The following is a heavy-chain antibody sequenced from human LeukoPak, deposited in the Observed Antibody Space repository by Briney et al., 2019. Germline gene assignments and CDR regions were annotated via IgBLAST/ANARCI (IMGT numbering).Heavy chain of an antibody. Sequence: GGSLRLSCAASGFTFSSYGMHWVRQAPGKGLEWVAVISYDGSNKYYADSVKGRFTISRDNSKNMLYLQMNSLRAEDTAVYYCAKDEGGSYAYWGQGTLVTVSS. D-gene: IGHD5-18*01. V-gene: IGHV3-30*18. CDR2: ISYDGSNK. CDR1: GFTFSSYG. CDR3: AKDEGGSYAY. J-gene: IGHJ4*02.